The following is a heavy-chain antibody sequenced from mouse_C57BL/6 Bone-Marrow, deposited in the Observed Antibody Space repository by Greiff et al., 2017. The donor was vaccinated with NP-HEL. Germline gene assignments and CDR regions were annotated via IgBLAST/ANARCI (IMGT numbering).Heavy chain of an antibody. CDR2: INPSTGGT. Sequence: EVQLQQSGPELVKPGASVKISCKASGYSFTGYYMNWVKQSPEKSLEWIGEINPSTGGTTSNQKFKAKATLTVDKSSSTAYMQLKSLTSEDSAVYYCARDGGLRRSFAYWGQGTLGTVAA. CDR1: GYSFTGYY. D-gene: IGHD2-4*01. J-gene: IGHJ3*01. CDR3: ARDGGLRRSFAY. V-gene: IGHV1-42*01.